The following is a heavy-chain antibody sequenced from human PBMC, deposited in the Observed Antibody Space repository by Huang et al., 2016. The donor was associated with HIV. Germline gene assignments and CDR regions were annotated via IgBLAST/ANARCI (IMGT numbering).Heavy chain of an antibody. CDR3: ARGGNTVGYFDN. CDR2: SYSGGTT. J-gene: IGHJ4*02. V-gene: IGHV3-53*01. CDR1: GFTVSGTY. D-gene: IGHD1-26*01. Sequence: EVQLVESGGGLIQPGGSLRLSCAASGFTVSGTYMSWVRQAPRKGLELVSVSYSGGTTYFADSVKGRFTFSRDNSKNTVYLQMNSLRADDTAVYYCARGGNTVGYFDNWGQGTLVTVSS.